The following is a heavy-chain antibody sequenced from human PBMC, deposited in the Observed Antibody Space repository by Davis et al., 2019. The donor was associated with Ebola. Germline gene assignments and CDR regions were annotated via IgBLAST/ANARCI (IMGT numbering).Heavy chain of an antibody. Sequence: MPSETLSLTCTVSGASISNTNYHWGWIRQPPGKGLEWIGTIHYSGATHYNPSLKSRVTISVDTSKNQFSLKLTSVTAADTAVYYCARDSDAFDIWGQGTMVTVSS. J-gene: IGHJ3*02. CDR3: ARDSDAFDI. CDR2: IHYSGAT. CDR1: GASISNTNYH. V-gene: IGHV4-39*07.